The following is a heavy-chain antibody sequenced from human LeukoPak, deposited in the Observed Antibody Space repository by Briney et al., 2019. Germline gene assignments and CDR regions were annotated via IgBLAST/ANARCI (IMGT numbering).Heavy chain of an antibody. Sequence: GASVKVSCKASGYTFTGYYMHWVRQAPGKGLEWMGGFDPEDGETIYAQKFQGRVTMTEDTSTDTAYMELSSLRSEDTAVYYCATGPSITIFGVVKYYYYGMDVWGQGTTVTVSS. CDR3: ATGPSITIFGVVKYYYYGMDV. V-gene: IGHV1-24*01. D-gene: IGHD3-3*01. CDR2: FDPEDGET. CDR1: GYTFTGYY. J-gene: IGHJ6*02.